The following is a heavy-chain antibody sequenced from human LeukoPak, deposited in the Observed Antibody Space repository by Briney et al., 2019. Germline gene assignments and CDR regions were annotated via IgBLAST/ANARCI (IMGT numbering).Heavy chain of an antibody. CDR3: ARTVDTEPLGFDY. J-gene: IGHJ4*02. CDR2: ISSSGSTL. CDR1: GFTFSDHY. Sequence: GGSLRLSCAASGFTFSDHYMSWIRQAPGQGLEWVSYISSSGSTLYYADSVKGRFTISRDNAKNSLYLQMNSLRAEDTAVYYCARTVDTEPLGFDYWGQGTLVTVSS. D-gene: IGHD5-18*01. V-gene: IGHV3-11*04.